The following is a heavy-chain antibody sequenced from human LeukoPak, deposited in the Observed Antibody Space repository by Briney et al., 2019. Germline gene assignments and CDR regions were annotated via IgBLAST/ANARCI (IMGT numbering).Heavy chain of an antibody. Sequence: SETLSLTCTVSGGSTSSYYWSWIRQPPGKGLEWIGYIYYSGSTNYNPSLKSRVTISVDTSKNQFSQKLSSVTAADTAVYYCARDDAVANYGMDVWGQGTTVTVSS. V-gene: IGHV4-59*01. D-gene: IGHD6-19*01. CDR1: GGSTSSYY. CDR2: IYYSGST. J-gene: IGHJ6*02. CDR3: ARDDAVANYGMDV.